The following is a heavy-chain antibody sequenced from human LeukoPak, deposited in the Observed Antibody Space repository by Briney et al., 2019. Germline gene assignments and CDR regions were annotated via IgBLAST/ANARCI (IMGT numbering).Heavy chain of an antibody. D-gene: IGHD5-12*01. CDR3: ARRVIVATIDY. V-gene: IGHV4-39*01. Sequence: SETLSLTCTVSGGSISSSSYYWAWIRQPPGKGLEWIGSIYYSGSTYYNPSLKSRVTISADTSKNQFSLKLSSVTAADTAVYFCARRVIVATIDYWGQETLVTVSS. J-gene: IGHJ4*02. CDR1: GGSISSSSYY. CDR2: IYYSGST.